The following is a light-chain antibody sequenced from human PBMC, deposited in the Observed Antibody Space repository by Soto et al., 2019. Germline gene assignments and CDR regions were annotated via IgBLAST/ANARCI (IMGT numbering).Light chain of an antibody. V-gene: IGKV1-39*01. J-gene: IGKJ3*01. Sequence: DVKMTLSPSSLSATAGDRVTITCRASQSISSYLNWYQQKPGKAPKLLIYAASSLQSGVPSRFSGSGSGTDFTLTISSLQPEDFATYYCQQSYSTPRNFGPGGKVDI. CDR1: QSISSY. CDR2: AAS. CDR3: QQSYSTPRN.